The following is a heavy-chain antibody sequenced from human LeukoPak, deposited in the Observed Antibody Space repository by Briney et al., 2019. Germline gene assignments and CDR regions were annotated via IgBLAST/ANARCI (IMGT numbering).Heavy chain of an antibody. D-gene: IGHD5-18*01. Sequence: GGTLRLSCAASGFTFSSYDMSWVRQAPGKGLEWVSAISGSGGSTYYADSVKGRFTISRDNSKNTLYLQMNSLRAEDTAVYYCARAPDTAPGYWGQGTLVTVSS. V-gene: IGHV3-23*01. CDR1: GFTFSSYD. J-gene: IGHJ4*02. CDR3: ARAPDTAPGY. CDR2: ISGSGGST.